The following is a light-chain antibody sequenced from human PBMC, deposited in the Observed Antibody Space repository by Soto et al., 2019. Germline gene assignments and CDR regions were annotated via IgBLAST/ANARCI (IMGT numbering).Light chain of an antibody. CDR3: SSYTSSSTLIV. Sequence: SALTQPASVSGSPGQSITISCTGTSSDVGGYNYVSWYQQHPGKAPKLMIYDVSNRPSGVSNRFSGSKSGNTASLTISGLQAEDEADYYCSSYTSSSTLIVFGTGTNVTVL. CDR2: DVS. J-gene: IGLJ1*01. V-gene: IGLV2-14*01. CDR1: SSDVGGYNY.